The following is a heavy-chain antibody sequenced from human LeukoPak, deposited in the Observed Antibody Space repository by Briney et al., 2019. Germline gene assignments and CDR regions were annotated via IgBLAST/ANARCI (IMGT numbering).Heavy chain of an antibody. CDR3: ARGVVNYYYYYYMDV. J-gene: IGHJ6*03. CDR2: IYYSGST. CDR1: GGPISSKSYY. Sequence: SETLSLTCTVSGGPISSKSYYWGWIRQPPGKGLEWIGSIYYSGSTYYNLSLKSRVTISVDTSKTQFSLKLSSVTAADAAVYYCARGVVNYYYYYYMDVWGKGTTVTVSS. V-gene: IGHV4-39*07. D-gene: IGHD2-15*01.